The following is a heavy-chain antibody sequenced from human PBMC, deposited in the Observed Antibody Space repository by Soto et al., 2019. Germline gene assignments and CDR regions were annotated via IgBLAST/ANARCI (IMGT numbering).Heavy chain of an antibody. CDR3: XKHEGYCSTTTCSNFDY. J-gene: IGHJ4*02. D-gene: IGHD2-2*01. CDR2: IYPGDSDS. V-gene: IGHV5-51*01. Sequence: GLSIKISCRVAEGTSASYWIACLSQMPGKGLEWMGIIYPGDSDSSYSPSFQGQVTISADKSINTAYLHWSSLKASDTAIYYCXKHEGYCSTTTCSNFDYWGQGTLVTVPS. CDR1: EGTSASYW.